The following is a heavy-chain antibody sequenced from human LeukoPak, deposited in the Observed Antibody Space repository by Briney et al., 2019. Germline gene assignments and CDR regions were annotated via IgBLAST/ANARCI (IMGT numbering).Heavy chain of an antibody. J-gene: IGHJ3*02. CDR2: THNNGDS. CDR1: GASIDSYY. Sequence: SETLSLTCTVSGASIDSYYWSWIRQPPGKELEWIGYTHNNGDSNYNPSLKSRLTISVDTSKNEVSLVLTSVTAADTALYYCARQPGGTAAFDIWAQGTMVTVSA. CDR3: ARQPGGTAAFDI. V-gene: IGHV4-59*08. D-gene: IGHD6-13*01.